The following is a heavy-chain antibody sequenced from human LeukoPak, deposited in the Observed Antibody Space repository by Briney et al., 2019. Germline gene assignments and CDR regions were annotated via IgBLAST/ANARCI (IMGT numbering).Heavy chain of an antibody. CDR3: ATKLDRLASSDY. D-gene: IGHD5-12*01. V-gene: IGHV3-30*03. J-gene: IGHJ4*02. CDR1: GFTFSSYG. CDR2: ISRDGTNK. Sequence: PGRSLRLSCAASGFTFSSYGMHWVRQAPGKGLEWVAVISRDGTNKYYADSVKGRFTISRDNSKDTLYLEMSSLSAEVTAVYTCATKLDRLASSDYWGQGTLVTVSS.